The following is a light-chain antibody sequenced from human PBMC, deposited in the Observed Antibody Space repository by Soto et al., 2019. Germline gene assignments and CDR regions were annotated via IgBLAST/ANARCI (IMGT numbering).Light chain of an antibody. CDR2: EDS. CDR3: CSYAGSRRV. Sequence: QSALTQPASVSGSPGQSITISCTGTSSDVGSYNLVSWYQQHPGKAPKLMIYEDSKRPSGVSNRFSGSKSGNTASLTISGLQAEDEADYYCCSYAGSRRVFGGGTKLTVL. CDR1: SSDVGSYNL. V-gene: IGLV2-23*01. J-gene: IGLJ2*01.